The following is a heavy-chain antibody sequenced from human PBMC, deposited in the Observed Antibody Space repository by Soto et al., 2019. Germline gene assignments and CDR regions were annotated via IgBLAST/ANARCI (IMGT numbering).Heavy chain of an antibody. CDR2: IIPIFGTA. V-gene: IGHV1-69*01. CDR1: GGTFSSYA. J-gene: IGHJ6*02. CDR3: ARGGVGGGNPLGVYYGMDV. Sequence: QVQLVQSGAEVKKPGSSVKVSCKASGGTFSSYAISWVRQAPGQGLEWMGGIIPIFGTANYAQKFQGRVTITADESTSTAYMEGSRLRSEDTAVYYCARGGVGGGNPLGVYYGMDVWGQGTTVTVSS. D-gene: IGHD3-16*01.